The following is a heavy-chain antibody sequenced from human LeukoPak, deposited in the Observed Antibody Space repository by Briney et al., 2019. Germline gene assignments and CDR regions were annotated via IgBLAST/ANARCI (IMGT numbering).Heavy chain of an antibody. D-gene: IGHD2-21*02. CDR1: GFTFSNYA. CDR3: AKTVGHIVVVTQYYFDY. CDR2: ISGSGGST. Sequence: GGSLRLSCAASGFTFSNYAMSWVRQAPGKGLEWVSTISGSGGSTYYADSVKGRFTISRDNSKNTLYLQMNSLRAEDTAVYYCAKTVGHIVVVTQYYFDYWGQGTLVTVSS. J-gene: IGHJ4*02. V-gene: IGHV3-23*01.